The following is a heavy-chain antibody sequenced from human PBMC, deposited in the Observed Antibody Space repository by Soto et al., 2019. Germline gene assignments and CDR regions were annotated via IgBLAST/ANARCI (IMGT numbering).Heavy chain of an antibody. CDR1: GFTFNTYG. Sequence: PGESLKISCAASGFTFNTYGMHWVRQAPGKGLEWVAVISFDGGNKYYTDSVKGRFTISRDNSKNTLDLQMNSLRAEDTAVYYCAKDVSRIAADYCFDYWGQGTLVTVSS. J-gene: IGHJ4*02. V-gene: IGHV3-30*18. D-gene: IGHD6-13*01. CDR3: AKDVSRIAADYCFDY. CDR2: ISFDGGNK.